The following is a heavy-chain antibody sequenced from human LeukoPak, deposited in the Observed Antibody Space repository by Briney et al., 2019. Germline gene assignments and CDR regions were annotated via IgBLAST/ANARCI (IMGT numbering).Heavy chain of an antibody. CDR2: IWYDGSNK. J-gene: IGHJ5*02. Sequence: PGGSLRLSCAASGFTFSSYGMHWVRQAPGKGLEWVAVIWYDGSNKYYADSVKGRFTISRDNSKNTLCLQMNSLRAEDTAVYYCARAMVRGVPGGGFDPWGQGTLVTVSS. CDR1: GFTFSSYG. D-gene: IGHD3-10*01. V-gene: IGHV3-33*01. CDR3: ARAMVRGVPGGGFDP.